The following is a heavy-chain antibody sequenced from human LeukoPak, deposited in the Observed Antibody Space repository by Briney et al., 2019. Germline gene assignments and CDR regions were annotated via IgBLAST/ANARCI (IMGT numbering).Heavy chain of an antibody. D-gene: IGHD3-10*01. Sequence: PSETLSLTCTVSGGSISSYSWSWIRQPPGKGLEWIGYIYYSGSTTDNPSLKSRVTISVDTSKNQFSLRLSSVTAADTAVYYCAGDGDYGTGSYYRGCIDSWGQGTPVTVSP. CDR3: AGDGDYGTGSYYRGCIDS. V-gene: IGHV4-59*12. CDR1: GGSISSYS. CDR2: IYYSGST. J-gene: IGHJ4*02.